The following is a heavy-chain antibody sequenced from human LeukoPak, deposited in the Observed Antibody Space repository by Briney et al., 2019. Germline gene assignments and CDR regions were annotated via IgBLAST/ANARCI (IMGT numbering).Heavy chain of an antibody. D-gene: IGHD3-10*01. J-gene: IGHJ4*02. CDR1: GGTLSSYA. V-gene: IGHV1-69*01. CDR2: IIPIFGTA. Sequence: ASVKVSCKASGGTLSSYAISWVRQAPGQGLEWMGGIIPIFGTANYAQKFQGRVTITADESTSTAYMELSSLRSEDTAVYYCARVSANTDYYGSGSYQYLDYWGQGTLVTVSS. CDR3: ARVSANTDYYGSGSYQYLDY.